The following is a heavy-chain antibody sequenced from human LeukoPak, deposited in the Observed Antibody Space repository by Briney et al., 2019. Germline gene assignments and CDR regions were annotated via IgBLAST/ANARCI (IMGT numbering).Heavy chain of an antibody. J-gene: IGHJ6*02. Sequence: GGSLRLSCAASGFTFSSYSMNWVRQAPGKGLEWVSHITASGTAMFYADSVKGRFTISRDKSKNTLYLQMNSLRAEDTAVYYCAKGTDYDFWSGYSYHYGMDVWGQGTTVTVS. D-gene: IGHD3-3*01. V-gene: IGHV3-23*01. CDR1: GFTFSSYS. CDR3: AKGTDYDFWSGYSYHYGMDV. CDR2: ITASGTAM.